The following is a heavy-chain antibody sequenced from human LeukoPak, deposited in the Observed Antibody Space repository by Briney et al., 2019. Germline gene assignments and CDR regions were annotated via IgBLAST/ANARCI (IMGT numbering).Heavy chain of an antibody. V-gene: IGHV3-74*01. J-gene: IGHJ4*02. CDR2: IHSDEIRT. D-gene: IGHD4/OR15-4a*01. Sequence: GGSLRLSCAASGFTFSSYWMHWVRQAPGRGLVWVSRIHSDEIRTNYADSVTGRFTISRDNARNTVYLQMNSLRNEDTAVYYCARGIYGDPVAFDYWGQGTLVTVSS. CDR1: GFTFSSYW. CDR3: ARGIYGDPVAFDY.